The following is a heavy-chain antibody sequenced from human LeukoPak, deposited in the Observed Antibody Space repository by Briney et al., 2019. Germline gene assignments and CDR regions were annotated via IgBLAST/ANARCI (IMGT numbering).Heavy chain of an antibody. D-gene: IGHD3-10*01. Sequence: PSETLSLTCAVYGGSFSGYYWSWIRQPPGKGLEWIGEINHSGSTNYNPSLKSRVTMSVDTSKNQFSLKLSSVTAADTAVYYCARNYYGSGSPFDYWGQGTLVTVSS. CDR2: INHSGST. V-gene: IGHV4-34*01. CDR1: GGSFSGYY. CDR3: ARNYYGSGSPFDY. J-gene: IGHJ4*02.